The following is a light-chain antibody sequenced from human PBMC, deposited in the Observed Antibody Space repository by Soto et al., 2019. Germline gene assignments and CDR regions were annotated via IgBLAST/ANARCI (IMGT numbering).Light chain of an antibody. J-gene: IGLJ2*01. CDR3: AAWDDSLKGV. Sequence: QSVLTQPPSASGTPGQRVTISCSGSSSNIGSNTVNWYQQLPGTAPKLLIYSNNQRPSGVPGRFSGSKSGTSASLAISGLQSEDEADYYCAAWDDSLKGVFGGGTKLTVL. CDR1: SSNIGSNT. CDR2: SNN. V-gene: IGLV1-44*01.